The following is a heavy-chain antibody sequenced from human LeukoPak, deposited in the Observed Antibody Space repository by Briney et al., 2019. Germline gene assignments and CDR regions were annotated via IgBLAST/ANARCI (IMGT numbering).Heavy chain of an antibody. CDR3: ARYGEYSSSSGLGYYMDV. CDR2: INHSGST. CDR1: GGSFSGYY. J-gene: IGHJ6*03. Sequence: SETLSLTCAVYGGSFSGYYWSWIRQPPGEGLEWIGEINHSGSTNYNPSLKSRVTISVDTSKNQFSLKLSSVTAADTAVYYCARYGEYSSSSGLGYYMDVWGKGTTVTVSS. D-gene: IGHD6-6*01. V-gene: IGHV4-34*01.